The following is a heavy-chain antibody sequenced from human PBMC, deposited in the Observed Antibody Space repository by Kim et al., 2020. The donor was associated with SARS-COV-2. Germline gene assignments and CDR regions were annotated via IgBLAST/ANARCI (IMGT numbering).Heavy chain of an antibody. CDR1: GYTFTSYG. CDR3: ARDLYPPIIAVHPFTSTGIDAFDI. CDR2: ISAYNGNT. Sequence: ASVKVSCKASGYTFTSYGISWVRQAPGQGLEWMGWISAYNGNTNYAQKLQGRVTMTTDTSTSTAYMELRSLRSDDTAVYYCARDLYPPIIAVHPFTSTGIDAFDIWGQGTMVTVSS. D-gene: IGHD6-19*01. V-gene: IGHV1-18*01. J-gene: IGHJ3*02.